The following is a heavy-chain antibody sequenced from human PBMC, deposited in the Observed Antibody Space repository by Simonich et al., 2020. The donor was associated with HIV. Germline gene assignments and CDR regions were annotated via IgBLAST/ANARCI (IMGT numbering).Heavy chain of an antibody. D-gene: IGHD7-27*01. J-gene: IGHJ4*02. V-gene: IGHV4-34*01. CDR2: INHIGNT. CDR3: ARHDGLTGEWSFDY. CDR1: GGSFSGYY. Sequence: QVQLQQWGAGLLKPSETLSLTCAVYGGSFSGYYWSWIRQPPGKGLEWIGEINHIGNTNYNPSLKSRVTISVDTFKNQFSLKLSSVTAADTAVYYCARHDGLTGEWSFDYWGQGTLVTVSS.